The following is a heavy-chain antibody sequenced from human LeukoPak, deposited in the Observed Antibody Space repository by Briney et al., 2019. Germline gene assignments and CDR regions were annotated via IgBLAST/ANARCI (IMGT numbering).Heavy chain of an antibody. CDR3: ARGNYGDYKY. D-gene: IGHD4-17*01. CDR2: LQPNGIET. Sequence: GGSLRLSCAASGFTFSSSWMSWVRQAPGKGLEWVATLQPNGIETYYVDSVKGRFTISRDNVKNSLYLHMNSLRVEDTAVYYCARGNYGDYKYWGQGTLVTVSS. CDR1: GFTFSSSW. V-gene: IGHV3-7*01. J-gene: IGHJ4*02.